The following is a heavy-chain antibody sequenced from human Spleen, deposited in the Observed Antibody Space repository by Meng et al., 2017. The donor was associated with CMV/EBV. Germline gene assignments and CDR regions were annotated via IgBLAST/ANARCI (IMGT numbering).Heavy chain of an antibody. CDR3: AKGGDFWSGPGDY. CDR1: GFTVSSNY. Sequence: GESLKISCAASGFTVSSNYMSWVRQAPGKGLEWVSVIYSSGSTYYADSVKGRFTISRDNSKNTLYLQMNSLRAEDTAVYYCAKGGDFWSGPGDYWGQGTLVTVSS. CDR2: IYSSGST. V-gene: IGHV3-53*01. J-gene: IGHJ4*02. D-gene: IGHD3-3*01.